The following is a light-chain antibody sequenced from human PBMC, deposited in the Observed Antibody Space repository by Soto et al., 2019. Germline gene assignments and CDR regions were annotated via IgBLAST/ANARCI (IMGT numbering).Light chain of an antibody. V-gene: IGLV2-8*01. CDR3: VSYAGSNICM. CDR1: SSDIGGYDY. Sequence: QSALTQPPSASGSPGQSVTISCTGTSSDIGGYDYVSWYQQHPGKTPKFMIYEVSKRPSGVPDRFSGSKSGNTASLTVSGLQAEDEADYYCVSYAGSNICMFGGGTKVTVL. CDR2: EVS. J-gene: IGLJ3*02.